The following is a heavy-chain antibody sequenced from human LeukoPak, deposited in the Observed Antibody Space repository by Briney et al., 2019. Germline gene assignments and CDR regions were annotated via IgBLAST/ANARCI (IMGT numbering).Heavy chain of an antibody. CDR1: GFTLSSYE. D-gene: IGHD2-15*01. V-gene: IGHV3-66*01. CDR3: ARSSGGKYYFDY. CDR2: IDYSGGST. J-gene: IGHJ4*02. Sequence: PGGSLRLSCTASGFTLSSYEMSWIRQAPGKGLEWVSSIDYSGGSTYYADSVKGRFTISRDNSKNTLYLQINSLRAEDTAVYYCARSSGGKYYFDYWGQGTLVTVSS.